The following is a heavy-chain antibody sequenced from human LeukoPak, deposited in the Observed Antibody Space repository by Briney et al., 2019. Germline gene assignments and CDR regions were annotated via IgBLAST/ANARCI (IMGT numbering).Heavy chain of an antibody. D-gene: IGHD5-24*01. CDR2: IGTAGDT. CDR1: GFTFGSYD. J-gene: IGHJ4*02. CDR3: ARGGSEMATANFDY. V-gene: IGHV3-13*01. Sequence: GGSLRLSCAASGFTFGSYDMHWVPQATGKGLEWVSAIGTAGDTYYPGSVKGRFTISRENAKNSLYLQMNSLRAGDTAVYYCARGGSEMATANFDYWGQGTLVTVSS.